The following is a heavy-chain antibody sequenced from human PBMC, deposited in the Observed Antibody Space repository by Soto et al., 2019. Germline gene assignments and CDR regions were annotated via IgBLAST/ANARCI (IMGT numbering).Heavy chain of an antibody. V-gene: IGHV3-11*01. J-gene: IGHJ6*02. CDR2: TTPGGGDT. CDR3: PRGHYGLEV. Sequence: QAQLVESGGGLVKPGGSLRLSCAASGFSFSAHYMSWIRQSPGKGFEWVSYTTPGGGDTFYTDSVKGRFTISRYNAMRSEDLHMNSLTVDDAAVYYCPRGHYGLEVWGQGTTVTVSS. CDR1: GFSFSAHY.